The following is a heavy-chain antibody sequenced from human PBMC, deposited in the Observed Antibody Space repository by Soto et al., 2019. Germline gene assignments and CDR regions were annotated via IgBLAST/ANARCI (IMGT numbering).Heavy chain of an antibody. CDR2: IHSDGSST. CDR3: ARGDRGAFDL. D-gene: IGHD1-26*01. Sequence: EVQLVESGGGLVQPGESLRLSCAASGFTFSYYWMHWVRQAPGKGLVWVSRIHSDGSSTTYADSVKDRFTISRDNARNTLYMQMNSLRAEDTDVYYCARGDRGAFDLWGQGTVLTVSS. J-gene: IGHJ3*01. CDR1: GFTFSYYW. V-gene: IGHV3-74*03.